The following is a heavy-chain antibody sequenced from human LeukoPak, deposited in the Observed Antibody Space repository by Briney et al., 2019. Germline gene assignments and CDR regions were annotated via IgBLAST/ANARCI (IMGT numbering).Heavy chain of an antibody. CDR1: GFTFSSYA. J-gene: IGHJ4*02. CDR3: ARANYGSGTYYFDY. V-gene: IGHV3-30-3*01. Sequence: GGSLRLSCAASGFTFSSYAMHWVRQAPGKGLEWVAVISYDGSNKYYADSVKGRFTISRDNSKNTLYLQMNSLRAEDTAVYYCARANYGSGTYYFDYWGLGTLVTVSS. D-gene: IGHD3-10*01. CDR2: ISYDGSNK.